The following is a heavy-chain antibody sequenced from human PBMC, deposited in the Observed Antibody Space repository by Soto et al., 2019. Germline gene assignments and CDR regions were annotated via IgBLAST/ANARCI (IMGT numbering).Heavy chain of an antibody. J-gene: IGHJ4*02. Sequence: QVQLVESGGGVVQPGRSLRLSCAASGFTFSSYGMHWVRQAPGKGLEWVAVIWYDGSNKYYADSVKGRFTISRDNSKNTLYLQMNSLRAEDTAVYYCARDGLLWGGSWSFDYWGQGTLVTVSS. D-gene: IGHD2-15*01. V-gene: IGHV3-33*01. CDR3: ARDGLLWGGSWSFDY. CDR1: GFTFSSYG. CDR2: IWYDGSNK.